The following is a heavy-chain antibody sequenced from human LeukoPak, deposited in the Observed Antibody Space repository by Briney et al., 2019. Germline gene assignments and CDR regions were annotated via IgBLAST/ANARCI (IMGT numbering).Heavy chain of an antibody. V-gene: IGHV4-34*01. CDR3: ASSGGY. Sequence: PSETLSLTCAVYGGSFSGYYWSWIRQPPGKGLEWIGEINHSGSTNYNPSLKSRVTISVDTSKNQFSLKLSSVTAADTAVYYCASSGGYWGKGTLVTVSS. J-gene: IGHJ4*02. CDR1: GGSFSGYY. CDR2: INHSGST.